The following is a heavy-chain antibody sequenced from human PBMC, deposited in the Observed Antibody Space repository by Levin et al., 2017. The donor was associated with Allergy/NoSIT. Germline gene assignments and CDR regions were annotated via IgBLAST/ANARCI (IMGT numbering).Heavy chain of an antibody. Sequence: GGSLRLSCATSGFTFSDHYMDWVRQAPGKGLEWVGRTENKANTYTTQYAASVKGRFTISRDDSQNSLYLQMNSLKTEDTAVYYCARGLACSGGSCYYHGTLDMWGQGTLVTVSS. CDR3: ARGLACSGGSCYYHGTLDM. CDR2: TENKANTYTT. V-gene: IGHV3-72*01. CDR1: GFTFSDHY. J-gene: IGHJ3*02. D-gene: IGHD2-15*01.